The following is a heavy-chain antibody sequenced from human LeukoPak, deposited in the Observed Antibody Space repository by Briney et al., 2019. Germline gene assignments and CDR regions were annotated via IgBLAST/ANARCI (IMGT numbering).Heavy chain of an antibody. V-gene: IGHV4-34*01. CDR2: IYYSGST. CDR3: ARITSGTVETIDY. D-gene: IGHD4-23*01. CDR1: GGSFSGYY. Sequence: PSETLSLTCVVYGGSFSGYYWSWIRQPPGKGLEWIGSIYYSGSTYYNPSLKSRVTISVDTSKNQFSLKLSSVTAADTAVYYCARITSGTVETIDYWGQGTLVTVSS. J-gene: IGHJ4*02.